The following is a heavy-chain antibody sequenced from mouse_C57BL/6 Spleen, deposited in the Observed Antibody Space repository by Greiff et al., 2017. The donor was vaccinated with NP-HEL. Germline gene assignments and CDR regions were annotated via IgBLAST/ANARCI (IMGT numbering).Heavy chain of an antibody. CDR1: GYTFTSYG. V-gene: IGHV1-81*01. CDR2: IYPRSGNT. CDR3: ARVGYGSSSFDY. J-gene: IGHJ2*01. Sequence: QVQLKESGAELARPGASVKLSCKASGYTFTSYGISWVKQRTGQGLEWIGEIYPRSGNTYYNEKFKGKATLTADKSSSTAYMELRSLTSEDSAVYFCARVGYGSSSFDYWGQGTTLTVSS. D-gene: IGHD1-1*01.